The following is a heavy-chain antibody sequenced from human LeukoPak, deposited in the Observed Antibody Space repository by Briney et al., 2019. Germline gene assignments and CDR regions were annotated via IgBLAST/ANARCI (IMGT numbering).Heavy chain of an antibody. CDR3: ATGRSTEGFDY. CDR1: GFTFSTQW. D-gene: IGHD1-14*01. V-gene: IGHV3-7*01. J-gene: IGHJ4*02. Sequence: GGSLRLSCAASGFTFSTQWMSWVRQAPGKGLEWVAIIKQDGSEKYYVDSVKGRFTISRDNAKNSLYLQMNSLRAEDTAVYYCATGRSTEGFDYWGQGTLVTVSS. CDR2: IKQDGSEK.